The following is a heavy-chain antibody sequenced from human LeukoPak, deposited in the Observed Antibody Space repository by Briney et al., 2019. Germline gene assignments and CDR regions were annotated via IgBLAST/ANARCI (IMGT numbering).Heavy chain of an antibody. J-gene: IGHJ4*02. CDR2: IYYSGST. V-gene: IGHV4-31*03. D-gene: IGHD3-10*01. CDR3: ARAPVDYGSGNYYFDY. CDR1: GGSISSGGYY. Sequence: PSQTLSLTCTVPGGSISSGGYYWSWIRQHPGKGLEWIGYIYYSGSTYYNPSLKSRVTISVDTSKNQFSLKLSSVTAADTAVYYCARAPVDYGSGNYYFDYWGQGTLVTVSS.